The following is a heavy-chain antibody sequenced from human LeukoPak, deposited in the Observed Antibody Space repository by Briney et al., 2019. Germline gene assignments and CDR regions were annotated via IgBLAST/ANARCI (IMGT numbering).Heavy chain of an antibody. CDR2: IKQDGSEK. D-gene: IGHD1/OR15-1a*01. V-gene: IGHV3-7*01. CDR1: GFTFSSYW. Sequence: PGGSLRLSCAASGFTFSSYWMSWVRQAPGKGLKWVANIKQDGSEKYYVDSVKGRFTISRDNAKNSLYLQMNSLRDEDTAVYYCAKFLEAARTFDYWGQGTLVTVSS. CDR3: AKFLEAARTFDY. J-gene: IGHJ4*02.